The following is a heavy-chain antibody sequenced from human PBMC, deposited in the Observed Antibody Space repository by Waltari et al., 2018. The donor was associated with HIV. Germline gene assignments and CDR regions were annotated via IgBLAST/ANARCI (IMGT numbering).Heavy chain of an antibody. Sequence: QLQLQESGPGLVKPSETLSLTCTVSGGSISSSSYYWGWIRQPPGKGLEWIGSIYYSVSTYSNPSRKGRVTISVDTSKNQFSLKLSSVTAAETAVYYCARQQYCSGGSCPYNWFDPWGQGTLVTVSS. V-gene: IGHV4-39*01. CDR2: IYYSVST. CDR1: GGSISSSSYY. J-gene: IGHJ5*02. D-gene: IGHD2-15*01. CDR3: ARQQYCSGGSCPYNWFDP.